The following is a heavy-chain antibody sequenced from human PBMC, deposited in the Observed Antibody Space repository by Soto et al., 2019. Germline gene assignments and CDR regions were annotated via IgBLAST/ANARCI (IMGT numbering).Heavy chain of an antibody. CDR3: ASDGYSGYHFWDYFAF. CDR2: ISAYNGNT. J-gene: IGHJ4*02. Sequence: QVQLVQSGAEVKKPGASVKVSCKASGYTFTSYGISWVRQAPGQGLEWMGWISAYNGNTNYAQKLQGRVTMTTDTPTSTAYMELRSLFSVNTAVYYCASDGYSGYHFWDYFAFWGQGTLVTVSS. V-gene: IGHV1-18*01. CDR1: GYTFTSYG. D-gene: IGHD5-12*01.